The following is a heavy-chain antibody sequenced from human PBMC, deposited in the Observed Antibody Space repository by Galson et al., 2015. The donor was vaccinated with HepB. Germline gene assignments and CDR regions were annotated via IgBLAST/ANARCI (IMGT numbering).Heavy chain of an antibody. D-gene: IGHD3-22*01. Sequence: SLRLSCAASGFTVGSNYMTWVRQAPGKGPEWVSVIYSGGSTYYARSVAGRFTISRDNSKNTLYLQMNNLRAGDTAVYYCAGLKNFYDSSGYYLDYWGQGTLVTVSS. V-gene: IGHV3-53*01. CDR1: GFTVGSNY. J-gene: IGHJ4*02. CDR2: IYSGGST. CDR3: AGLKNFYDSSGYYLDY.